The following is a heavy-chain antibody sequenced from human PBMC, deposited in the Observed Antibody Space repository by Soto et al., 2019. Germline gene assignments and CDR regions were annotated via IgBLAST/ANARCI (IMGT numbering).Heavy chain of an antibody. D-gene: IGHD3-10*01. CDR3: ATPIITIYGMDV. CDR1: GYTFTSYD. CDR2: MNPNSGNT. J-gene: IGHJ6*02. V-gene: IGHV1-8*01. Sequence: GASVKVSCKASGYTFTSYDINWVRQATGQGLEWMGWMNPNSGNTGYAQKFQGRFTMTRNTSISTAYMELSSLRSEDTAVYYCATPIITIYGMDVWGQGTTVTVSS.